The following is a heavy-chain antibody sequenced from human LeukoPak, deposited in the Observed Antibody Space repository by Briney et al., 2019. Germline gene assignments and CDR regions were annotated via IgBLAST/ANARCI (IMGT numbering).Heavy chain of an antibody. CDR3: ARHNYDFWSGYYDY. CDR2: ISAYNGNT. V-gene: IGHV1-18*01. CDR1: GYTFTSYG. J-gene: IGHJ4*02. D-gene: IGHD3-3*01. Sequence: ASVKVSCKASGYTFTSYGISWVRQAPGQGLEWMGWISAYNGNTNYAQKPQGRVTMTTDTSTSTAYMELRSLRSDDTAVYYCARHNYDFWSGYYDYWGQGTLVTVSS.